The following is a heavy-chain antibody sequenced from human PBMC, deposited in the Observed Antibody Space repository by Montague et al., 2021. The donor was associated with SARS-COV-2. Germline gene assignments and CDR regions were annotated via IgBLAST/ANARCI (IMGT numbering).Heavy chain of an antibody. D-gene: IGHD5-18*01. CDR1: GFTFSSYE. CDR3: ARSNVDTAMDFNWFDP. V-gene: IGHV3-21*05. Sequence: SLRLSCAASGFTFSSYEMNWVRQAPGKGLEWVSYISSSSSYIYYADSVKGRFTISRDNAKNSLYLQMNSLRAEDTAVYYCARSNVDTAMDFNWFDPWGREPWSPSPQ. J-gene: IGHJ5*02. CDR2: ISSSSSYI.